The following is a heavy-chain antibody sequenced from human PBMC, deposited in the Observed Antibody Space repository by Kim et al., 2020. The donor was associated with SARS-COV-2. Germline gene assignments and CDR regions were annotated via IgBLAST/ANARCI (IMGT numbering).Heavy chain of an antibody. CDR1: GYSFTSYW. CDR3: ARRAGAYYYDSSGYFRYFDL. D-gene: IGHD3-22*01. J-gene: IGHJ2*01. V-gene: IGHV5-51*01. Sequence: GESLKISCKGSGYSFTSYWIGWVRQMPGKGLEWMGIIYPGDSDTRYSPSFQGQVTISADKSISTAYLQWSSLKASDTAMYYCARRAGAYYYDSSGYFRYFDLWGRGTLVTVSS. CDR2: IYPGDSDT.